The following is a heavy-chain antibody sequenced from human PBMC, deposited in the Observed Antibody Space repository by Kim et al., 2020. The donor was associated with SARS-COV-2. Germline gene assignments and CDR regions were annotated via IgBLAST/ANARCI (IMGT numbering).Heavy chain of an antibody. Sequence: GGSLRLSCVASGFDFSNSAFNWVRQAPGKGLEWVSSINSGSSRIFYADSVRGRFTISRDNAKNSLFLQMNSLRVDDTAVYYCARGASAGYWGQGTLVTVS. J-gene: IGHJ4*02. D-gene: IGHD3-16*01. CDR2: INSGSSRI. V-gene: IGHV3-21*01. CDR1: GFDFSNSA. CDR3: ARGASAGY.